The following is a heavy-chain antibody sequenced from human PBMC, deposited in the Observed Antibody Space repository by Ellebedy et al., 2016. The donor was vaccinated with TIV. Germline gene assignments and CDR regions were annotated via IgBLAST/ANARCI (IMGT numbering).Heavy chain of an antibody. Sequence: SLKISCAASGFTFNNFAMHWVRQAPGKGLEWVASIWYDGRDNYYGDSVKGRFTISRDNSKTTLHLQMNSLRGEDTAVYYCARSRGKISSYSDTSGYVDYWGQGTLVTVSS. V-gene: IGHV3-33*01. J-gene: IGHJ4*02. CDR3: ARSRGKISSYSDTSGYVDY. CDR2: IWYDGRDN. D-gene: IGHD3-22*01. CDR1: GFTFNNFA.